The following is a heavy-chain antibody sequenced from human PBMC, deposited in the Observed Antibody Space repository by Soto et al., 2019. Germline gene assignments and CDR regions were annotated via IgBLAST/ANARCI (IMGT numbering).Heavy chain of an antibody. Sequence: SETLSLTCTIAGGSISSSSYYWGWIRQPPGKGLEWIGSIYYSGSTYYNPSLKSRVTLSVDTSKNQFSLKLSSVTAADTAVYYCARGYYYDSSGYPGIDYWGQGTLVTVS. CDR1: GGSISSSSYY. V-gene: IGHV4-39*07. CDR3: ARGYYYDSSGYPGIDY. D-gene: IGHD3-22*01. J-gene: IGHJ4*02. CDR2: IYYSGST.